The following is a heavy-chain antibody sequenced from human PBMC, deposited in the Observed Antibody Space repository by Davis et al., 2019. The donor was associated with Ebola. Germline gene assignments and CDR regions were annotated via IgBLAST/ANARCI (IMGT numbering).Heavy chain of an antibody. J-gene: IGHJ4*02. D-gene: IGHD3-22*01. Sequence: VILGGSLRLSCAASGFTFSDYYMSWIRQAPGKGLEWVSYISSSGSTIYYADSVKGRFTISRDNAKNSLYLQMNSLRAEDTAVYYCARDNSYYDSSGYCDYWGQGTLVTVSS. CDR2: ISSSGSTI. CDR1: GFTFSDYY. V-gene: IGHV3-11*01. CDR3: ARDNSYYDSSGYCDY.